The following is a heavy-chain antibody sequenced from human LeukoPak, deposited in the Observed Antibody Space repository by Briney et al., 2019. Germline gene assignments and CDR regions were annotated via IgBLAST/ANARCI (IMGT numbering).Heavy chain of an antibody. J-gene: IGHJ4*02. Sequence: RSGGSLRLSCAASGFTFSSYGMHWVRQAPGKGLEWVAFIRYDGSNKYYADSVKGRFTISRDNSKNTLYLQMNSLRAEDTAVYYCAKPSSRIHDYGDYGPFDYWGQGTLVTISS. CDR1: GFTFSSYG. D-gene: IGHD4-17*01. CDR2: IRYDGSNK. CDR3: AKPSSRIHDYGDYGPFDY. V-gene: IGHV3-30*02.